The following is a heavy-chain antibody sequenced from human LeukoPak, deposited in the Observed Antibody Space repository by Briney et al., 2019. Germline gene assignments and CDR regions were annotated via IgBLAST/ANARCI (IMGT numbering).Heavy chain of an antibody. CDR2: IYYSGST. J-gene: IGHJ4*02. D-gene: IGHD1-26*01. Sequence: SVTLSLTCSVSGGSISSYYWSWIRQPPGKGLEWIGYIYYSGSTKDNPSLESRVTISVDMSKSQFSLKLSSVTTADTAVYYCARGGGSPEFWGQGTQVTVS. V-gene: IGHV4-59*01. CDR3: ARGGGSPEF. CDR1: GGSISSYY.